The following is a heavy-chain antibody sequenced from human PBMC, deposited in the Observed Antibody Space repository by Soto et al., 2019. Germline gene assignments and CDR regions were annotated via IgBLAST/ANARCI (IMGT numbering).Heavy chain of an antibody. CDR3: AKCLEIVVVPAAICYYGMDV. V-gene: IGHV3-23*01. CDR2: ISGSGGST. Sequence: ESLKISFAASGFTFSSYAMSWVRQAPGKGLEWVSAISGSGGSTYYADSVKGRFTISRDNSKNTLYLQMNSLRAEDTAVYYCAKCLEIVVVPAAICYYGMDVWGQGTTVTVSS. D-gene: IGHD2-2*01. J-gene: IGHJ6*02. CDR1: GFTFSSYA.